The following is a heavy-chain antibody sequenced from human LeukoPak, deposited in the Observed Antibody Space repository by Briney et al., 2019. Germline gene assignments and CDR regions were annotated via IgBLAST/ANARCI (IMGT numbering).Heavy chain of an antibody. J-gene: IGHJ5*02. Sequence: SQTLSLTCAISGDSVSNNSATGHCTRHSPSRGLEWLARTYYRSKWYNDYAVSVKSRIMINPDTPKNQFSLQLNSVTPGGTAVYYCARAAAGKVDPWGQGTLVTVSS. D-gene: IGHD6-13*01. V-gene: IGHV6-1*01. CDR2: TYYRSKWYN. CDR3: ARAAAGKVDP. CDR1: GDSVSNNSAT.